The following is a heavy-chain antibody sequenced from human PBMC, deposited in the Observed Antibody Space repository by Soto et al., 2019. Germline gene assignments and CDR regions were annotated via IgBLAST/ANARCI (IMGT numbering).Heavy chain of an antibody. CDR2: IYPGDSDT. J-gene: IGHJ4*02. CDR3: VRTDYADAAMDPYYHCGMDV. V-gene: IGHV5-51*01. CDR1: GYSFTSYW. D-gene: IGHD5-18*01. Sequence: PGESLKISCKGSGYSFTSYWIGWVRQMPGKGLEWMGIIYPGDSDTRYSPSFQGQVTISADKSISTAYLQWSSLKASDTAMYYCVRTDYADAAMDPYYHCGMDVWGQGTLVTVSS.